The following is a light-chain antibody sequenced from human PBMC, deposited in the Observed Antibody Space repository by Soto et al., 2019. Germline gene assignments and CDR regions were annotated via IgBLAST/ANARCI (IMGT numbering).Light chain of an antibody. V-gene: IGLV2-14*03. J-gene: IGLJ1*01. CDR3: SSYTTSNARQIV. CDR2: DVS. CDR1: SSEVGGYNY. Sequence: QSVLTQPASVTGSPGQSITISCTGTSSEVGGYNYVSWYQHHPGKAPKLMIFDVSNRPSGVSNRFSGSKSGNTASLTISGLLPEDEADYYCSSYTTSNARQIVFGTGTKVTVL.